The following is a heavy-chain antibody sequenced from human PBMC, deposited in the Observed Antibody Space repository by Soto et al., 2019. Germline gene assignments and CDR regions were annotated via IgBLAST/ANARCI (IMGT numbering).Heavy chain of an antibody. CDR1: GGTFSSYT. V-gene: IGHV1-69*04. D-gene: IGHD2-2*01. Sequence: SVKVSCKASGGTFSSYTISWVRQAPGQGLEWMGRIIPILGIANYAQKFQGRVTITADKSTSTAYMELSSLRSEDTAVYYCARDRCSSTSCPRYYFDYWGQGTLVTVSS. CDR2: IIPILGIA. CDR3: ARDRCSSTSCPRYYFDY. J-gene: IGHJ4*02.